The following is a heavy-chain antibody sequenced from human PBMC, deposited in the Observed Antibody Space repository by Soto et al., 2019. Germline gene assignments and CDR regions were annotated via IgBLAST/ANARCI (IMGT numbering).Heavy chain of an antibody. D-gene: IGHD6-13*01. CDR3: TRGDSSSWRPHFDY. V-gene: IGHV1-69*02. CDR2: IIPILGIP. J-gene: IGHJ4*02. CDR1: GGTFGSHT. Sequence: GASVKVSCKASGGTFGSHTISWVRQATGQGLDWMGRIIPILGIPKYAPKFQDRVTITADKSTNTAYMELRSLRSEDTAVYYCTRGDSSSWRPHFDYRGQGTLVTVSS.